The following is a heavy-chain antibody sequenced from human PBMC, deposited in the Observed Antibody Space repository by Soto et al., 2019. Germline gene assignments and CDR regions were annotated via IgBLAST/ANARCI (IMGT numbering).Heavy chain of an antibody. J-gene: IGHJ6*02. CDR1: GGTFSSYT. Sequence: SVKVSCKASGGTFSSYTISWVRQAPGQGLEWMGRIIPILGIANYAQKFQGRVTITADKSTSTAYMELSSLRSEDTAVYYCARAGFGELSPRYYYYGMDVWGQGTTVTVSS. CDR2: IIPILGIA. D-gene: IGHD3-10*01. V-gene: IGHV1-69*02. CDR3: ARAGFGELSPRYYYYGMDV.